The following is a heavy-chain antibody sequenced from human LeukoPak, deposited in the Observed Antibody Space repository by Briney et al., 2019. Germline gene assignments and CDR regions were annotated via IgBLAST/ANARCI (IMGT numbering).Heavy chain of an antibody. CDR3: TTDLGTYYHGSQRLIPIDY. V-gene: IGHV3-15*01. Sequence: GGSLRLSCVDSGFTFTNAWMSWVRQAPGKGLEWIGRIKSKTDGETTNYAEPVRGKFTISRDDSKSAVYLQMNSLKIEDTAVYYCTTDLGTYYHGSQRLIPIDYWGQGTLVTVSS. J-gene: IGHJ4*02. D-gene: IGHD3-10*01. CDR2: IKSKTDGETT. CDR1: GFTFTNAW.